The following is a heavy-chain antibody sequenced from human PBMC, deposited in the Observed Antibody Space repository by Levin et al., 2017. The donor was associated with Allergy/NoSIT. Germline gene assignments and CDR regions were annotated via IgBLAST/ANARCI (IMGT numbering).Heavy chain of an antibody. V-gene: IGHV3-33*01. Sequence: GASVKVSCAASGFTFSTYGMHWVRQAPGKGLEWVTVIWSDGSNEFSADSVKGRFTISRDNSKNTLYLQMNSLRAEDTAVYHCARDSGSSWYGPMDYWGQGTLVTVSS. J-gene: IGHJ4*02. D-gene: IGHD6-13*01. CDR3: ARDSGSSWYGPMDY. CDR2: IWSDGSNE. CDR1: GFTFSTYG.